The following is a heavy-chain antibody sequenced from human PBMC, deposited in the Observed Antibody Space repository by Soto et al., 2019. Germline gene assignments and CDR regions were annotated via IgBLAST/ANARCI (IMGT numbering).Heavy chain of an antibody. CDR3: TRVSLAHDAFDV. CDR2: INPNSGGT. Sequence: ASVKVSCKASGYTFTGQYMHWVRQAPGQGLEWMGWINPNSGGTKYAQKFQGRVTMTRDTSSSTAHMGLTRLMSDDTAIYYCTRVSLAHDAFDVWGQGTMVTVSS. V-gene: IGHV1-2*02. CDR1: GYTFTGQY. J-gene: IGHJ3*01.